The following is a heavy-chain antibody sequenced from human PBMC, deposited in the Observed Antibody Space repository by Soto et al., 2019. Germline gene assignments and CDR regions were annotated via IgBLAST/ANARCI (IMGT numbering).Heavy chain of an antibody. D-gene: IGHD3-16*01. J-gene: IGHJ5*02. V-gene: IGHV3-74*01. CDR1: GFTFSSYW. CDR3: AREGDMITFGGVHIVNWFDP. CDR2: INSDGSST. Sequence: GGSLRLSCAASGFTFSSYWMHWVRQAPGKGLVWVSRINSDGSSTSYADSVKGRFTISRDNAKNTLYLQMNSLRAEDTAVYYCAREGDMITFGGVHIVNWFDPWGQGTLVTVSS.